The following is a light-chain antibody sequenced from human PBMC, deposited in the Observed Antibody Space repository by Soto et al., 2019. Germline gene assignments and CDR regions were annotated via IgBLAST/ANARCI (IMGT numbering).Light chain of an antibody. J-gene: IGLJ1*01. CDR1: TSDVGGYHF. Sequence: QSALTQPASVSGSPGQSITLSCTGTTSDVGGYHFVSWYQQHPGKAPKLMIYEVTNRPSGVSDRFSGSKSGNTASLTISGLQAEDEADYYCYSYTTTSTYVFRSGTKLTVL. CDR3: YSYTTTSTYV. V-gene: IGLV2-14*01. CDR2: EVT.